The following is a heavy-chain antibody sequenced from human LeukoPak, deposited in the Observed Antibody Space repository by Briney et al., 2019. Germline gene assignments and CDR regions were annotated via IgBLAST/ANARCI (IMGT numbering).Heavy chain of an antibody. CDR2: IIYDGSRK. CDR3: AEDQKLQPFHY. J-gene: IGHJ4*02. Sequence: TGRSLRLSCAASGFTFRNFAMHWVRQAPCKGLEWVAVIIYDGSRKYYADSVKGRFTISRDNSKNTLFLQMNSLRVEDTAMYYCAEDQKLQPFHYWGQGTLVTVTS. V-gene: IGHV3-30-3*01. CDR1: GFTFRNFA. D-gene: IGHD2-21*01.